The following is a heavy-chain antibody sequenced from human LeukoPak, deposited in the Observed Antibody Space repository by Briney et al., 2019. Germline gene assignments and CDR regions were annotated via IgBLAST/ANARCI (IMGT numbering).Heavy chain of an antibody. CDR2: IYSDGGT. J-gene: IGHJ4*02. CDR1: GFTVSSNY. Sequence: GGSLRLSCAASGFTVSSNYMSWVRQAPGKGLEWVSVIYSDGGTYYADSVKGRFTISRDNSKNTLYLQMNSLRAEDTAVYYCARESYVIVDYWGQGTLVTVSS. D-gene: IGHD3-22*01. V-gene: IGHV3-66*01. CDR3: ARESYVIVDY.